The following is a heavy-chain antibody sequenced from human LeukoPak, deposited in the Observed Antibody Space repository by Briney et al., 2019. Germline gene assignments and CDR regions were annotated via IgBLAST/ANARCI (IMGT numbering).Heavy chain of an antibody. J-gene: IGHJ4*02. D-gene: IGHD6-13*01. CDR1: GGSISSYY. Sequence: PSETLSLTCTVSGGSISSYYWSWIRQPAGKGLEWIGRIYTSGSTNYNPSLKSRVTMSVDTSKNQFSLKLSSVTAADTAVYYCARVFTNSWYGYYFDYWGQGTLVTVSS. CDR3: ARVFTNSWYGYYFDY. V-gene: IGHV4-4*07. CDR2: IYTSGST.